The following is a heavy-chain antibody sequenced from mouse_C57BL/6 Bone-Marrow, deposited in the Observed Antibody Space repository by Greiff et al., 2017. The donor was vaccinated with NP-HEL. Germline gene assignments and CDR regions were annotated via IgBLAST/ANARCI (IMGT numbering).Heavy chain of an antibody. Sequence: VQLVESGPGLVQPSQSLSITCTVSGFSLTSYGVHWVRQSPGQGLEWLGVIWRGGSTDYNAAFMSSLSITKDNSKSQVFFKRSRLQADDTAIYYSAKNAFYGAWFAYWSQGTLLTVSA. CDR1: GFSLTSYG. J-gene: IGHJ3*01. D-gene: IGHD1-1*01. CDR2: IWRGGST. V-gene: IGHV2-5*01. CDR3: AKNAFYGAWFAY.